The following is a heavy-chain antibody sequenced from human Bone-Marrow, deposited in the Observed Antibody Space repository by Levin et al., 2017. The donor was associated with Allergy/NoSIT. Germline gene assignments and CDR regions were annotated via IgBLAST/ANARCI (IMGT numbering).Heavy chain of an antibody. D-gene: IGHD3-16*01. J-gene: IGHJ6*02. CDR2: IFSHDEK. CDR1: GFSLGNAKVG. CDR3: ARIYAWGSGIMVDYYYAVDV. Sequence: SGPTLVKPTETLTLTCSVSGFSLGNAKVGVGWIRQPPGKALEWLAHIFSHDEKSYSTSLKSRLTISKDTSKSQVVLSLANMDPVDTATYYCARIYAWGSGIMVDYYYAVDVWGQGTTVTVSS. V-gene: IGHV2-26*01.